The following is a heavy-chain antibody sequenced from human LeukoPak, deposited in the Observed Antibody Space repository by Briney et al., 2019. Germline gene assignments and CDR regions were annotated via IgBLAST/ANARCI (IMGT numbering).Heavy chain of an antibody. CDR3: ARDLGRRCSGGRCYYYSHYMDV. J-gene: IGHJ6*03. Sequence: ASVKVSCKASGYTFTIYGISWVRQAPGQGLEWMGWTSTYNGNTNYAQKLQGRVTMTTDTSTSTAYMELRSLRSDDTAVYYCARDLGRRCSGGRCYYYSHYMDVWGKGTTVTISS. CDR1: GYTFTIYG. CDR2: TSTYNGNT. D-gene: IGHD2-15*01. V-gene: IGHV1-18*01.